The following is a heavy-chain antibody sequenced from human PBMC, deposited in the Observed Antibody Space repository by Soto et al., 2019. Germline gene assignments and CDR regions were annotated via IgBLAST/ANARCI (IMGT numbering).Heavy chain of an antibody. CDR2: MNPNSGNT. J-gene: IGHJ3*02. Sequence: GASVKVSCKASGYTFTSYDINWVRQATGQGLEWMGWMNPNSGNTGYAQKFQGRVTMTRNTSISTAYMELSSLRSEDTAVYYCARGIRYFDWSFDAFDIWGQGTMVTVS. D-gene: IGHD3-9*01. V-gene: IGHV1-8*01. CDR3: ARGIRYFDWSFDAFDI. CDR1: GYTFTSYD.